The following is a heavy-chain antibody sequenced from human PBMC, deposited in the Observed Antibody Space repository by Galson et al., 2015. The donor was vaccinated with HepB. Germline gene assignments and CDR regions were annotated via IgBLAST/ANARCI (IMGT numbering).Heavy chain of an antibody. Sequence: SLRLSCAASGFTFSSYWMSWVRQAPGKGLEWVANIKQDGSEKYYVDSVKGRFTISRDNAKNSLYLQMNSLRAEDTAVYYCARGLALISSWYGYWGQGTLVTVSS. CDR3: ARGLALISSWYGY. CDR2: IKQDGSEK. V-gene: IGHV3-7*03. CDR1: GFTFSSYW. J-gene: IGHJ4*02. D-gene: IGHD6-13*01.